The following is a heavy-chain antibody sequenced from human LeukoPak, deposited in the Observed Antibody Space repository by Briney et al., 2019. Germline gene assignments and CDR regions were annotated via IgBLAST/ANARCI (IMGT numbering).Heavy chain of an antibody. CDR3: ARGVYSSSWYRGQGGDYSDY. CDR1: GFTFSSYS. D-gene: IGHD6-13*01. Sequence: GGSLRLSCAAPGFTFSSYSMNWVRQAPGKGLEWVSSISSSSTYIKYADSVKGRFTISRDNALNSVYLQMNSLRAEDTAVYYCARGVYSSSWYRGQGGDYSDYWGQGTLVTVSS. J-gene: IGHJ4*02. V-gene: IGHV3-21*06. CDR2: ISSSSTYI.